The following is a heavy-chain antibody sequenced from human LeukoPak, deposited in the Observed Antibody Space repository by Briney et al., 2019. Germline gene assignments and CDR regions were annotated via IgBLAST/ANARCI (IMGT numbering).Heavy chain of an antibody. CDR2: LTSETDGGTA. CDR3: TTGHAFSRGFYFGPIVDS. J-gene: IGHJ4*02. V-gene: IGHV3-15*01. Sequence: PGGSLRLSCAASGFTFTNAWMSWVRQAPGKGLEWVGRLTSETDGGTADYAAPVKGRFTISRDDSKRTLYLQMNSLKTEDTAVYYCTTGHAFSRGFYFGPIVDSWGQGALVTVSS. CDR1: GFTFTNAW. D-gene: IGHD3-22*01.